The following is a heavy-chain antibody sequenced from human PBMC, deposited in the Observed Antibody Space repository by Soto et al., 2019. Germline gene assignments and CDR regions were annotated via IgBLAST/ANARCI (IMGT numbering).Heavy chain of an antibody. D-gene: IGHD3-22*01. Sequence: GGSLRLSCAASGFTFSSYGMHWVRQAPGKGLEWVSYIGSSGGTIYYAEAVKGRFSVSRDNSKNTLYLQMNSLRAEDTAVYYCAKDVTYYYDSSGYYQPDSWGQGTLVTVS. CDR3: AKDVTYYYDSSGYYQPDS. CDR2: IGSSGGTI. V-gene: IGHV3-48*01. CDR1: GFTFSSYG. J-gene: IGHJ5*01.